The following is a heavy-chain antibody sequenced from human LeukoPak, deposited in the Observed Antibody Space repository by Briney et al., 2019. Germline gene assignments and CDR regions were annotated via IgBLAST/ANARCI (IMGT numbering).Heavy chain of an antibody. J-gene: IGHJ4*02. V-gene: IGHV4-39*01. CDR3: ARGETLYFFDY. CDR2: IYYSGST. CDR1: GGSISSSSYY. D-gene: IGHD2-21*01. Sequence: SETLSLTCTVSGGSISSSSYYWGWIRQPPGKGLEWIGGIYYSGSTYYNPSLKSRVTISVDTSKNQFSLKLSSVTAADTAVYYCARGETLYFFDYWGQGTLVTVSS.